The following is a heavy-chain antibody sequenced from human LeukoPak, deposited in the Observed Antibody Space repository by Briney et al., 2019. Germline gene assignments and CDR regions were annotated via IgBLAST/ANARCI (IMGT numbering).Heavy chain of an antibody. CDR1: GFTFSSYA. D-gene: IGHD1-26*01. Sequence: LPGGSLRLSCAASGFTFSSYAMSWVRQAPGKGLEWVSAISGSGGSTYYADSVEGRFTISRDNSKNTLYLQMNSLRAEDTAVYYCAKGLSIVGATYDYWGQGTLLTVSS. CDR2: ISGSGGST. CDR3: AKGLSIVGATYDY. J-gene: IGHJ4*02. V-gene: IGHV3-23*01.